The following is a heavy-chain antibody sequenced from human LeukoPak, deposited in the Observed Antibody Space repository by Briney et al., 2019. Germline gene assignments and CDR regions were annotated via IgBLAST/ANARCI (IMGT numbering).Heavy chain of an antibody. D-gene: IGHD6-6*01. CDR1: GVSFSAYY. V-gene: IGHV4-34*01. CDR3: ARGPYWTIAARPMDY. Sequence: SETLSLTCGVYGVSFSAYYWNWIRQPPGKGLEWIGEINHSGSTNYNPSLQSRVTISVDTSKNQFSLKLRSVTAADKAVYYCARGPYWTIAARPMDYWGQGTLVTVSS. J-gene: IGHJ4*02. CDR2: INHSGST.